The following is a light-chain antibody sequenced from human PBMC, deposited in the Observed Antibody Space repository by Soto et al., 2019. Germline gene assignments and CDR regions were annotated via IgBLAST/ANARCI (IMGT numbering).Light chain of an antibody. J-gene: IGKJ2*03. CDR2: AAS. CDR3: QQSYYIPRS. Sequence: IQMTQSPSSLSASVGDRVTISCRASHNINNYLNWYQQKPGTAPKPLIYAASSSQPGVPSRFNGSRSATDFTLTISSLQPEDSATYYCQQSYYIPRSFGQGTKLEIK. V-gene: IGKV1-39*01. CDR1: HNINNY.